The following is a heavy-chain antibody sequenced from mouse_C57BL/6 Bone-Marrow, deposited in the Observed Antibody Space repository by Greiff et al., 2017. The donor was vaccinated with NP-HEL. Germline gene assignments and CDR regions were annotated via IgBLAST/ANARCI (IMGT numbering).Heavy chain of an antibody. CDR1: GYSFTGYF. V-gene: IGHV1-20*01. CDR2: INPYNGDT. J-gene: IGHJ3*01. Sequence: VQLQQSGPELVKPGASVKISCKASGYSFTGYFMNWVMQSHGQSLEWIGRINPYNGDTFYNQKFKGKATLTVDKSSSTAHMELRSLTSEDSAVYYCAHDGYPSWFAYWGQGTLVTVSA. CDR3: AHDGYPSWFAY. D-gene: IGHD2-3*01.